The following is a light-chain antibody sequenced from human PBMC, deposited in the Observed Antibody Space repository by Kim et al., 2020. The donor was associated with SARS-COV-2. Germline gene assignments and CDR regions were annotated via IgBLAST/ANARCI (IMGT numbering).Light chain of an antibody. J-gene: IGLJ3*02. CDR3: AAWDDSLNAWV. CDR2: SNN. V-gene: IGLV1-44*01. Sequence: GQRVTISCSGSRSNIGSKTAHWYQQLPGTAPKVLIYSNNQRPSGVPDRFSGSKSGTSASLAISGLQSEDEADYYCAAWDDSLNAWVFGGGTQLTVL. CDR1: RSNIGSKT.